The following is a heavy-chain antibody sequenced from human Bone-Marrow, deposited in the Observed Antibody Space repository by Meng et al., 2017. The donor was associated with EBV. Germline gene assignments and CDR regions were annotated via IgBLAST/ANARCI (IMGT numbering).Heavy chain of an antibody. CDR2: ISAYNGNT. CDR1: GYTFTSYG. V-gene: IGHV1-18*01. CDR3: ARDGVLWFRELFN. J-gene: IGHJ4*02. Sequence: VQVVKSGGEVKKPVASVKVSCKASGYTFTSYGISWVRQAPGQGLEWMGWISAYNGNTNYAQELQGRVTMTTDTSTSTAYMELRSLRSDDTAVYYCARDGVLWFRELFNWGQGTLVTVSS. D-gene: IGHD3-10*01.